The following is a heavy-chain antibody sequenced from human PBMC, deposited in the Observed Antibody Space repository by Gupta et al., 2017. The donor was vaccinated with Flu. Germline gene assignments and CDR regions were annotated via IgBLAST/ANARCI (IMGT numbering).Heavy chain of an antibody. D-gene: IGHD3-3*01. Sequence: ITTYYWTWIRQTPRRGLEWIGYISPSGTNTYNPFRESRVTISVDTAKNEVSLKVSSMTAAEAAVYYCAGGQNDPVWRGWEYGGHVTMATVSS. CDR1: ITTYY. CDR3: AGGQNDPVWRGWEY. J-gene: IGHJ4*01. V-gene: IGHV4-59*01. CDR2: ISPSGTN.